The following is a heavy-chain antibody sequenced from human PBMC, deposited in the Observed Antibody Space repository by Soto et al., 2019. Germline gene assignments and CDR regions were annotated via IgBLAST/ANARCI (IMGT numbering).Heavy chain of an antibody. CDR3: AGSRCSDRSGYYCWFDP. CDR1: GFTFSSYA. D-gene: IGHD3-22*01. V-gene: IGHV3-30-3*01. CDR2: ISYDGGNK. J-gene: IGHJ5*02. Sequence: QVQLVESGGGVVQPGRSLRLSCAASGFTFSSYAMHWVRQAPGKGLEWVAVISYDGGNKYYADSVKGRFTISRDNSKNTLYLQMDSLRAEDTAVYYCAGSRCSDRSGYYCWFDPWGQGTLVTVSS.